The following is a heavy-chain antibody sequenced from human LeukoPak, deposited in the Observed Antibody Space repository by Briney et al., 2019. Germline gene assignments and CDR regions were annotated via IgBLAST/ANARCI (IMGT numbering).Heavy chain of an antibody. D-gene: IGHD6-25*01. Sequence: GASVKVSCKASGYTFTGYYLHWVRQAPGQGLEWMGWINPNSGGTNYAQKFQGRVTMTRDTSISTAYMELRRLRSDDTAVYYCASGDNHDRSGPFYFDYWGQGTLVTVSP. CDR3: ASGDNHDRSGPFYFDY. CDR2: INPNSGGT. J-gene: IGHJ4*02. CDR1: GYTFTGYY. V-gene: IGHV1-2*02.